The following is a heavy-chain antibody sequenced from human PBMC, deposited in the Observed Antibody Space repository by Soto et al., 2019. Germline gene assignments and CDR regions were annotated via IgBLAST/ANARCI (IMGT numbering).Heavy chain of an antibody. V-gene: IGHV1-3*01. CDR3: AREDLIVVVIPRGMDV. CDR1: GYTFTSYA. CDR2: INAGNGNT. Sequence: GASVKVSCKASGYTFTSYAMHWVRQAPGQRLEWMGWINAGNGNTKYSQKFQGRVTITRDTSASTAYMELSSLRPEDTAVYYCAREDLIVVVIPRGMDVWGQGTTVTVSS. D-gene: IGHD3-22*01. J-gene: IGHJ6*02.